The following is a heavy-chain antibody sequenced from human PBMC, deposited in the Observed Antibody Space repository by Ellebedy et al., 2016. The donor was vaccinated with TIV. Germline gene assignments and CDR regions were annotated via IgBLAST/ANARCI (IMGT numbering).Heavy chain of an antibody. Sequence: GESLKISCEASGFTFSSNGMNWVRQAPGKGLESVAVIAFEGSDKYYVESVKGRFTISRDNAKNTVYLQMNSLSAEDTAVYYCARGASLYGDYVFDYWGQGTLVTVSS. CDR2: IAFEGSDK. D-gene: IGHD4-17*01. V-gene: IGHV3-30*03. J-gene: IGHJ4*02. CDR1: GFTFSSNG. CDR3: ARGASLYGDYVFDY.